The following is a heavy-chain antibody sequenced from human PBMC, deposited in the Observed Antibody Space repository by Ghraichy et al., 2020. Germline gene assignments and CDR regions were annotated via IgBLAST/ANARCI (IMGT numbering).Heavy chain of an antibody. CDR2: IIPIFGTA. CDR3: TIRLAAAGTPFYYYYGMDV. V-gene: IGHV1-69*13. CDR1: GGTFSSYA. D-gene: IGHD6-13*01. Sequence: SVKVSCKASGGTFSSYAISWVRQAPGQGLEWMGGIIPIFGTANYAQKFQGRVTITADESTSTAYMELSSLRSEDTAVYYCTIRLAAAGTPFYYYYGMDVWGQGTTVTVSS. J-gene: IGHJ6*02.